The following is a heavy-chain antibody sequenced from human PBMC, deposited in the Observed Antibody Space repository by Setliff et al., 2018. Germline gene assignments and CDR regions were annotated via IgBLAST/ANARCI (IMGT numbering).Heavy chain of an antibody. Sequence: SETLSLTCTVSDGSLYSGNYYWTWIRQPAGKALEWIGHIHGTEGTHYNPSLKSRVTTSIDTSKNQFSLKLSSVTAADTAVYYCARARYCSGGRCYWTWLDSWAQGTLVTVSS. CDR2: IHGTEGT. CDR1: DGSLYSGNYY. D-gene: IGHD2-15*01. V-gene: IGHV4-61*09. J-gene: IGHJ5*01. CDR3: ARARYCSGGRCYWTWLDS.